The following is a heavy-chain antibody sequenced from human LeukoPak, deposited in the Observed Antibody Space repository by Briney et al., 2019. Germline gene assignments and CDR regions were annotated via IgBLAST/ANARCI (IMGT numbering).Heavy chain of an antibody. J-gene: IGHJ4*02. D-gene: IGHD1-26*01. CDR3: ARDRGGSYHDFDY. V-gene: IGHV3-48*03. Sequence: PGGSLRLSCAASGFTFSSYEMNWVRQAPGKGLEWVSYISSSGSTIYYADSVKGRFTISRDNAKNSLYLQMNSLRAEDTAVYYCARDRGGSYHDFDYWGQGTLVTVSS. CDR2: ISSSGSTI. CDR1: GFTFSSYE.